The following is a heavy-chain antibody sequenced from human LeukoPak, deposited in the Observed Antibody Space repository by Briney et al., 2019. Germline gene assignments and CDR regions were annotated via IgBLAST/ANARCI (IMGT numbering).Heavy chain of an antibody. Sequence: PGGSLRLSCAASGFTFSSYWMHWVRQAPGKGLVWVSRISSDGSSTNYADSVKGRFTITRDNAKNTLSLQMNRLRAEDTAVYYCARSIASRAFDIWGQGTMVTVSS. J-gene: IGHJ3*02. D-gene: IGHD2-21*01. CDR1: GFTFSSYW. CDR3: ARSIASRAFDI. CDR2: ISSDGSST. V-gene: IGHV3-74*01.